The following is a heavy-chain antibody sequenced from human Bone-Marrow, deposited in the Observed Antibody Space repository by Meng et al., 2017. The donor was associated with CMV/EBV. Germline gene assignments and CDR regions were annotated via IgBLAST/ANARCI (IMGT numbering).Heavy chain of an antibody. J-gene: IGHJ4*02. Sequence: SETLSLTCTVSGGSISSSSYYWGWIRQPPGKGLEWIGSIYYSGSTYYNPSLKSRVTISVDTSKNQFSLKLSSVTAADTAVYYCARVKGTTGPAYYFDYWGQGLLVTVSS. CDR3: ARVKGTTGPAYYFDY. CDR2: IYYSGST. D-gene: IGHD2-8*02. CDR1: GGSISSSSYY. V-gene: IGHV4-39*07.